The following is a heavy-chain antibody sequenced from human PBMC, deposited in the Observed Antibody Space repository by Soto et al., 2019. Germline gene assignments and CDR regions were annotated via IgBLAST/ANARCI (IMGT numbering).Heavy chain of an antibody. Sequence: GASVKVSCKASGYTFTSYGISWARQAPGQGLEWMGWISAYNGNTNYAQKLQGRVTMTTDTSTSTAYMELRSLRSDDTAVYYCAREGYYDILTGSWFDPWGQGTLVTVSS. CDR1: GYTFTSYG. CDR3: AREGYYDILTGSWFDP. V-gene: IGHV1-18*01. D-gene: IGHD3-9*01. CDR2: ISAYNGNT. J-gene: IGHJ5*02.